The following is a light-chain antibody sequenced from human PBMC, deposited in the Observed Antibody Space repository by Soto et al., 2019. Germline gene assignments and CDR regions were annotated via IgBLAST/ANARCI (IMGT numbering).Light chain of an antibody. CDR2: SAS. CDR1: QSVLYSSNNKNY. CDR3: QQYYSTLT. J-gene: IGKJ4*01. Sequence: DIVMTQSPDSLAVSLGERATINCKSSQSVLYSSNNKNYLAWYQQKPGQPPKLLIYSASTRESGVPDRFSGSVSGTDFTLTISSLQAEDVAVYYCQQYYSTLTFGGGTKVEIK. V-gene: IGKV4-1*01.